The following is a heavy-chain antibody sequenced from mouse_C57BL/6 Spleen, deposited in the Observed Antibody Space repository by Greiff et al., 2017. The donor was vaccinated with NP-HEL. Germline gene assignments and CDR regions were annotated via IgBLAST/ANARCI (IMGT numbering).Heavy chain of an antibody. CDR3: VPLTTVVAPFAY. CDR1: GFNIKDYY. D-gene: IGHD1-1*01. CDR2: IDPEDGET. V-gene: IGHV14-2*01. Sequence: EVQLQQSGAELVKPGASVKLSCTASGFNIKDYYMHWVKQRTEQGLEWIGRIDPEDGETKYAPKFQGKATITADTSSNTADLQLSSLTSEDTAVYYCVPLTTVVAPFAYWGQGTLVTVSA. J-gene: IGHJ3*01.